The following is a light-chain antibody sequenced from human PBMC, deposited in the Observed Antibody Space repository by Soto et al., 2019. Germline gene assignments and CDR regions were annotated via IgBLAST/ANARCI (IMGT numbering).Light chain of an antibody. Sequence: AIRMTQSQSSFSASTGDTVSITFRASQGISSYLAWYQQKPGKAPKLLIYAASTLQSGVPSRFSGSGSGTEFTLTISSLQPHDFATYYCHHYNTYSTFGQGTKVDIK. CDR3: HHYNTYST. CDR2: AAS. J-gene: IGKJ1*01. CDR1: QGISSY. V-gene: IGKV1-8*01.